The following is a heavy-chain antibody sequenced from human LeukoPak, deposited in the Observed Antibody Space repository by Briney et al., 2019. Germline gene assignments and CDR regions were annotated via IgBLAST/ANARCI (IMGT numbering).Heavy chain of an antibody. D-gene: IGHD4-17*01. CDR1: GGSISSYY. CDR3: ARDLVTVTKGFDI. Sequence: SETLSLTCTVSGGSISSYYWSWIRQPPGKGLEWIGYIYTSGSTNYNPSLKSRVTISVDTSKNQFSLKLTSVTAADSAVYYCARDLVTVTKGFDIWGQGTMVTVSS. V-gene: IGHV4-59*01. CDR2: IYTSGST. J-gene: IGHJ3*02.